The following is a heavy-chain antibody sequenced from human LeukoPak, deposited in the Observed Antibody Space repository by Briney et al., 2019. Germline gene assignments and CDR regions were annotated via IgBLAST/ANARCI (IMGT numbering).Heavy chain of an antibody. J-gene: IGHJ5*02. CDR2: IIPIFGIA. CDR3: ARERIAAAGSWFDP. CDR1: GGTFSSYA. D-gene: IGHD6-13*01. Sequence: ASVKVSCKASGGTFSSYAISWVRQAPGQGLEWMGRIIPIFGIANYAQKFQGRVTITADKSTSTAYMELSSLRSEDTAVYYCARERIAAAGSWFDPWGQGTLVTLSS. V-gene: IGHV1-69*04.